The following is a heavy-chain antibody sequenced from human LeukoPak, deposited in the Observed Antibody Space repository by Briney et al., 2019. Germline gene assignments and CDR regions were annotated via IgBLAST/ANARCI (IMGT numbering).Heavy chain of an antibody. V-gene: IGHV3-53*01. CDR1: GFTVSSNY. D-gene: IGHD3-10*01. J-gene: IGHJ4*02. CDR3: ASGEVGVRKYYSDPFHH. Sequence: PGGSLRLSCAVSGFTVSSNYMSWVRQAPGKGLEWVSILYSAGATYYADSVRGRLTIARDNSKNTVFLQMNSLRAEDTAVYYCASGEVGVRKYYSDPFHHWGQGTLVTVSS. CDR2: LYSAGAT.